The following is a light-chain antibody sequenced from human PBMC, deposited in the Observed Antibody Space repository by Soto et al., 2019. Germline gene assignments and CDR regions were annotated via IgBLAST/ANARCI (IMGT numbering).Light chain of an antibody. CDR3: QQYGFSPIS. V-gene: IGKV3-20*01. Sequence: EIVLTQSPGTLSLSPGERATLSCRASQSVSNNYLAWYQQKPGQAPRLLIYGASNRATGIPDRFSGSGSGTDFTLTISRLEPADFAVYSCQQYGFSPISFGQGTRLEIK. CDR1: QSVSNNY. J-gene: IGKJ5*01. CDR2: GAS.